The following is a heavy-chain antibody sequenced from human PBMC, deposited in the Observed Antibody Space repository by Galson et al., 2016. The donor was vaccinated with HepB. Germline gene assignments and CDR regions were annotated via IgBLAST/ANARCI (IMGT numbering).Heavy chain of an antibody. CDR2: FHAEDGET. D-gene: IGHD3-22*01. J-gene: IGHJ4*02. Sequence: SVKVSCKVSGYTLSKLSMHWVRRAPGKGLEWMGGFHAEDGETIYAQKFQGRVTMTEDTSTDTAYMDLSNLRSEDTAVYYCTTGINYSDGSGYSSYFDYWGQGTLVTVSS. V-gene: IGHV1-24*01. CDR1: GYTLSKLS. CDR3: TTGINYSDGSGYSSYFDY.